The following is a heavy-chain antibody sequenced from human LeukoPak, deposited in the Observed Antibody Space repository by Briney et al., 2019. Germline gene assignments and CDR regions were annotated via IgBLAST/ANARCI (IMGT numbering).Heavy chain of an antibody. CDR1: GGSISSSSYY. Sequence: SETLSLTYTVSGGSISSSSYYWGWIRQPPGKGLEWIGSIYYSGSTYYNPSLKSRVTISVDTSKNQFSLKLSSVTAADTAVCYCARQRYDFWSGYYTGVDAFDIWGQGTMVTVSS. CDR3: ARQRYDFWSGYYTGVDAFDI. V-gene: IGHV4-39*01. CDR2: IYYSGST. J-gene: IGHJ3*02. D-gene: IGHD3-3*01.